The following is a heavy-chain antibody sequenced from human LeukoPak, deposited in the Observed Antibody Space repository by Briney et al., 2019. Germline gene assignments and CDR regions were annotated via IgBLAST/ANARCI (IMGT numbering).Heavy chain of an antibody. V-gene: IGHV1-2*02. CDR3: ARDLLTWDRFDY. CDR1: GDTFTGYY. CDR2: INPKSGDT. D-gene: IGHD1-26*01. Sequence: GASVKVSCKASGDTFTGYYIHWVRQAPGQGLEWMGWINPKSGDTNYAQKFQGRVTMTRDTSISTAYMELSSLKFDDTAVYYCARDLLTWDRFDYWGQGTLVSVSS. J-gene: IGHJ4*02.